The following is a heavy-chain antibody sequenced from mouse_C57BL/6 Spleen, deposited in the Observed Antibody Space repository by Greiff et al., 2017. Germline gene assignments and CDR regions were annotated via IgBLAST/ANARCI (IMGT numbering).Heavy chain of an antibody. D-gene: IGHD1-1*01. CDR3: ARGDYYGSSYGWFAY. V-gene: IGHV3-6*01. CDR1: GYSITSGYY. Sequence: EVQLVESGPGLVKPSQSLSLTCSVTGYSITSGYYWNWIRQFPGNKLEWMGYISYDGSNNYNPSLKNRISITRDTSKNQFFLKLNSVTTEDTATYYCARGDYYGSSYGWFAYWGQGTLVTVSA. J-gene: IGHJ3*01. CDR2: ISYDGSN.